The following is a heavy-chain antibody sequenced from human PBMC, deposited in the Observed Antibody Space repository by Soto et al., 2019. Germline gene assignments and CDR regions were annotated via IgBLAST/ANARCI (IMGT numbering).Heavy chain of an antibody. J-gene: IGHJ4*02. V-gene: IGHV3-30*18. CDR1: GFTFSSYG. CDR2: ISYDGSNK. Sequence: QVQLVESGGGVVQPGRSLRLSCAASGFTFSSYGMHWVRQAPGKGLEWVAVISYDGSNKYYADSVKGRFTISRDNSKNTLYLQMNSLRAEDTAVYYGAKAGVSAAGKGFDYWGQGTLVTVSA. CDR3: AKAGVSAAGKGFDY. D-gene: IGHD6-13*01.